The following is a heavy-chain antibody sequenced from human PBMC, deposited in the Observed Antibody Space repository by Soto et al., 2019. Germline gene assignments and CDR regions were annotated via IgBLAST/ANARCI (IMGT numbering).Heavy chain of an antibody. CDR2: IIPVFGTP. D-gene: IGHD3-22*01. CDR3: ARGDATKIVVTTYYGMDV. V-gene: IGHV1-69*13. J-gene: IGHJ6*02. CDR1: GGSLSNYD. Sequence: ASVKVSCKASGGSLSNYDISWVRQAPGQRLERMGAIIPVFGTPNYAQKFQDRVTITADESTTTVYMEVRSLTSEDTAVYYCARGDATKIVVTTYYGMDVWGQGTTVTVSS.